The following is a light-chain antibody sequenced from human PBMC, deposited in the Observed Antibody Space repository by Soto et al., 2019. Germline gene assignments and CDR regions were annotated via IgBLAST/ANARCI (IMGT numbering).Light chain of an antibody. J-gene: IGKJ2*01. CDR3: ILAGEVPYI. CDR1: QSLLHSDGNIY. V-gene: IGKV2-28*01. Sequence: DIVMTQSPLSLPVTPGESASISFRSSQSLLHSDGNIYLDWYLQKPGQSPQLLIYLVYNRASGVLDRFSGSRSGTNFTLKISRVEAEDVWVYCCILAGEVPYILGLGTKR. CDR2: LVY.